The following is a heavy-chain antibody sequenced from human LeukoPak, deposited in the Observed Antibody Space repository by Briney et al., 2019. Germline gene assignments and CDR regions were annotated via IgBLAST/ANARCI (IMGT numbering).Heavy chain of an antibody. CDR1: GFTFSDYY. CDR3: ATGPSGYFFNY. Sequence: GGSLRLSCAASGFTFSDYYMTWIRQAPGQGPEWISYISSSGGTIFYADSVKGRFTISRDNAKNSVYLQMNSLRAEDAAVYYCATGPSGYFFNYWGQGTLVTVSS. CDR2: ISSSGGTI. V-gene: IGHV3-11*04. D-gene: IGHD2-8*02. J-gene: IGHJ4*02.